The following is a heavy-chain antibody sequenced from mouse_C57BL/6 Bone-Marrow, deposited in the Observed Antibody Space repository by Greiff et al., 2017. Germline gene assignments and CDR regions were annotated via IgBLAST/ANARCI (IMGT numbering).Heavy chain of an antibody. V-gene: IGHV1-12*01. J-gene: IGHJ1*03. CDR2: IYPGNGDT. Sequence: SGAELVRPGASVKMSCKASGYTFTSYNMHWVKQTPRQGLEWIGAIYPGNGDTSYNQKFKGKATLTVDKASSTAYMQLSSLTSEDSAVYCCARWMIHWYFDVWGTGTTVTVSS. CDR1: GYTFTSYN. CDR3: ARWMIHWYFDV. D-gene: IGHD2-3*01.